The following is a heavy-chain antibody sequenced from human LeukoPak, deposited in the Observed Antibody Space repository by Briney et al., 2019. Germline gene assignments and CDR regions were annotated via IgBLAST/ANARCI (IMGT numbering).Heavy chain of an antibody. D-gene: IGHD1-26*01. CDR3: ARDPSGSYWDY. CDR1: GFTFSSFA. V-gene: IGHV3-23*03. CDR2: VCTGGCTT. Sequence: QSGGSLRLSCAASGFTFSSFAMSWVRQAPGKGLEWVSVVCTGGCTTHYADSVKGRFTISRDNSKNTLYLQMNSLRAEDTAVYYCARDPSGSYWDYWGQGTLVTVSS. J-gene: IGHJ4*02.